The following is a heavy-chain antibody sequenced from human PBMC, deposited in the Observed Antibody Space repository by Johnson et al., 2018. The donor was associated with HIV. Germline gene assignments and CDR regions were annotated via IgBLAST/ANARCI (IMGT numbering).Heavy chain of an antibody. CDR2: IWYDGSNK. Sequence: QVQLVESGGGVVQPGRSLRLSCAASGFTFSSYGMHWVRQAPGKGLEWVAVIWYDGSNKYYADSVKGRFTISRDNSKNTLFLQMNSLRAEDTAVYYCAREIVVEVAATLISGAFDIWGQGTMVTVSS. V-gene: IGHV3-33*08. D-gene: IGHD2-15*01. CDR1: GFTFSSYG. CDR3: AREIVVEVAATLISGAFDI. J-gene: IGHJ3*02.